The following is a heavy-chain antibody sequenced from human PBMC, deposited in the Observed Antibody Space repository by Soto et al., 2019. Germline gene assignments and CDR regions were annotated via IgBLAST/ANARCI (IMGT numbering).Heavy chain of an antibody. J-gene: IGHJ4*02. CDR2: IYYNGNN. D-gene: IGHD2-21*02. Sequence: QVQLQESGPGLVKPSQTLSLTCIVSGASLSSGDYYWSWIRQPPGKGLEWIAFIYYNGNNFYTPSLKRRVTIAIDPSNNQFSLTVRSVTAADTAVYYCARERRGGDSNGGVDYWGQGTLVTVSS. CDR3: ARERRGGDSNGGVDY. V-gene: IGHV4-30-4*01. CDR1: GASLSSGDYY.